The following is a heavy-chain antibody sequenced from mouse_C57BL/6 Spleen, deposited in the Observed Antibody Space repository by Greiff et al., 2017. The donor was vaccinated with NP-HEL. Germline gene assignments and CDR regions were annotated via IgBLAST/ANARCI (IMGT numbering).Heavy chain of an antibody. V-gene: IGHV1-66*01. Sequence: QVQLQQSGPELVKPGASVKISCKASGYSFTSYYIHWVKQRPGQGLEWIGWIYPGSGNTKYNEKFKGKATLTADTASSTAYMQLSGLTSEDSAVYYCARDWDWYFDVWGTGTTVTVSS. CDR3: ARDWDWYFDV. D-gene: IGHD4-1*01. J-gene: IGHJ1*03. CDR2: IYPGSGNT. CDR1: GYSFTSYY.